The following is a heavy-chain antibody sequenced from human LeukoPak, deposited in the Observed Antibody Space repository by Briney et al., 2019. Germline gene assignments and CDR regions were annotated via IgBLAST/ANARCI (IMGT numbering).Heavy chain of an antibody. Sequence: SETLSLTCTVSGVSISGYYWSWIRQPPGKGLEWVGYIYNSVTTNYNPSLKSRVTMSLDTSRNRFSLKLTSLTAADTAVYYCARGAMATTPFFDYWGQGTLVTVSS. D-gene: IGHD5-24*01. J-gene: IGHJ4*02. V-gene: IGHV4-59*01. CDR3: ARGAMATTPFFDY. CDR1: GVSISGYY. CDR2: IYNSVTT.